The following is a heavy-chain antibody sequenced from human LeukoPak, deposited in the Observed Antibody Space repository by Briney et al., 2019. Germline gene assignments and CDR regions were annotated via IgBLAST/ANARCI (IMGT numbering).Heavy chain of an antibody. CDR3: ARDRWELLSNSYHYCRLDV. CDR2: IKQDGSEK. CDR1: GFTFSNYG. Sequence: GGSLRLSCAASGFTFSNYGMSWVRQAPGKGLEWVANIKQDGSEKCYVDSVKGRFAISRDNAKSSLYLQMNTLRAEATAVYYCARDRWELLSNSYHYCRLDVRGEGTTVTVSS. V-gene: IGHV3-7*01. D-gene: IGHD2-15*01. J-gene: IGHJ6*02.